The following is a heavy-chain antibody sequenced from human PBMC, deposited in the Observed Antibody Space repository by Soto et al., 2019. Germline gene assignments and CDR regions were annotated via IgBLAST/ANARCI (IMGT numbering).Heavy chain of an antibody. Sequence: PGESLKISCVDYGDTFTTYWVAWVRQMPGKGLEWMGIFYPDDSDTRYNPSFQGQVTISADKSIRTAYLQWDSLKASDTAVYYCARQTSIKGTRITIFGVDWGIIDYWGQGTLVTVSS. D-gene: IGHD3-3*01. J-gene: IGHJ4*02. CDR2: FYPDDSDT. V-gene: IGHV5-51*01. CDR1: GDTFTTYW. CDR3: ARQTSIKGTRITIFGVDWGIIDY.